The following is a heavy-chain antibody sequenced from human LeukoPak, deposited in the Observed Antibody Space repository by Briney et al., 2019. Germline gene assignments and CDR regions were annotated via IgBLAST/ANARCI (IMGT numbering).Heavy chain of an antibody. CDR1: GGSIRSSSYY. D-gene: IGHD3-22*01. Sequence: SETLSLTCTVSGGSIRSSSYYWGWIRQPPGKGLEWIGSIHSSGITYYNPSLKSRVSISVDTSKNHFSLKSTSVTAADTAVCYCARLFDYSSSWGQGTLVTVSS. V-gene: IGHV4-39*01. J-gene: IGHJ5*02. CDR3: ARLFDYSSS. CDR2: IHSSGIT.